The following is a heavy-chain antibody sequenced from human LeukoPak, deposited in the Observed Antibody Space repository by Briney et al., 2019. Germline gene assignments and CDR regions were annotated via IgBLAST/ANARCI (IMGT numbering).Heavy chain of an antibody. CDR3: AKHYMGSYNNRGLDS. V-gene: IGHV4-39*01. J-gene: IGHJ4*02. CDR1: GGSISSRSYY. Sequence: SETLSPTCTVSGGSISSRSYYWGWIRQPPGKGLEWIGSIYYSGYTYYNPSLEGRVTISVDTSKSQFSLRLSSVTAADTAVYYCAKHYMGSYNNRGLDSWGQGTLVTVSS. D-gene: IGHD3-10*01. CDR2: IYYSGYT.